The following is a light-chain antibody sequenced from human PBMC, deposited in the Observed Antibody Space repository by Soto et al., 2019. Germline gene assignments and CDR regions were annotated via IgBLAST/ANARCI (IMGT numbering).Light chain of an antibody. V-gene: IGKV1-9*01. CDR3: QHLKSYPGA. Sequence: DIQLTQSPFSLSASVGDRVTITCRASQGLNRFLAWYQQQPGKAPKLVIHTASTLQIGARSRFSGSGSGTEFNLAISGRQPEDFAKYDCQHLKSYPGAFSGGTKVEVK. J-gene: IGKJ4*01. CDR2: TAS. CDR1: QGLNRF.